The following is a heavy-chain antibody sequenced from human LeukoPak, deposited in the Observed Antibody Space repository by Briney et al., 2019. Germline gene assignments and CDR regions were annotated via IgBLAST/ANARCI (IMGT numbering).Heavy chain of an antibody. Sequence: GGSLRLSCAASGFTFSNYSMNWVRQAPGKGLEWVSSISSSSSYIYYADSVKGRFTISRDNAKNSLYLQMNSLRAEDTAVYYCVSPIHYDFWSGRTQEFDYWGQGTLVTVSS. CDR3: VSPIHYDFWSGRTQEFDY. D-gene: IGHD3-3*01. CDR2: ISSSSSYI. J-gene: IGHJ4*02. CDR1: GFTFSNYS. V-gene: IGHV3-21*01.